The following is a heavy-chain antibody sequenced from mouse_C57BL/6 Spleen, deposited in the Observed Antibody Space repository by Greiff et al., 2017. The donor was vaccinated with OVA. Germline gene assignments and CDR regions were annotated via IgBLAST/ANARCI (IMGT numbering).Heavy chain of an antibody. Sequence: QVQLKQSGAELVRPGTSVKVSCKASGYAFTNYLIEWVKQRPGQGLEWIGVINPGSGGTNYNEKFKGKATLTADKSSSTAYMQLSSLTSEDSAVYFCARTDGYYGGYYAMDYWGQGTSVTVSS. CDR1: GYAFTNYL. CDR3: ARTDGYYGGYYAMDY. V-gene: IGHV1-54*01. J-gene: IGHJ4*01. D-gene: IGHD2-3*01. CDR2: INPGSGGT.